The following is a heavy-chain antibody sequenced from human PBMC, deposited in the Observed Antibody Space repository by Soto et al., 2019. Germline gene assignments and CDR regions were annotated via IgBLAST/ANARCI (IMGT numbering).Heavy chain of an antibody. Sequence: SVKDSFKASGYTFTSYDINWGRQATVQGLEWMGWMNPNSGNTGYAQKFQGRVTMTRNTSISTAYMELSSLRSEDTAVYYCARGDTAMVGLGAFDIWGQGTMVTVSS. CDR2: MNPNSGNT. D-gene: IGHD5-18*01. CDR1: GYTFTSYD. V-gene: IGHV1-8*01. CDR3: ARGDTAMVGLGAFDI. J-gene: IGHJ3*02.